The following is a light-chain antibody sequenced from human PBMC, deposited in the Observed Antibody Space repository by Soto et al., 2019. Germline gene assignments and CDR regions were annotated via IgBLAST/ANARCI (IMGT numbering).Light chain of an antibody. CDR2: EVS. J-gene: IGLJ2*01. V-gene: IGLV2-14*01. CDR3: SSYPSGSTLV. CDR1: SSDVGGYNY. Sequence: QSALTQPASVSGSPGQSITISCTGTSSDVGGYNYVSWYQQHPGKAPKLMIYEVSNRPSGVSNRFSGSKAGNTASLTISGLQAEDEADDYCSSYPSGSTLVFGGGTTLTVL.